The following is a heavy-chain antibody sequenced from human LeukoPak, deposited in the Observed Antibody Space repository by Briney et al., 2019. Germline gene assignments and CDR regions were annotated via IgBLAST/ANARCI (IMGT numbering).Heavy chain of an antibody. V-gene: IGHV1-24*01. J-gene: IGHJ4*02. CDR3: AAEGQWSLVHYFNS. CDR1: GNTLTDLS. Sequence: ASVKVSCKVSGNTLTDLSIHWVRQAPEKGLDWMGGFDPEDAEVIYAEKFQDRVTMTEDPSTDTAYLELSSLRSEDTAVYYCAAEGQWSLVHYFNSWGQGALVTVSS. CDR2: FDPEDAEV. D-gene: IGHD2-15*01.